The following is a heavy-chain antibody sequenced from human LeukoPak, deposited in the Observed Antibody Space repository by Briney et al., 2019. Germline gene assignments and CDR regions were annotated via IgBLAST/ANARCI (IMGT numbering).Heavy chain of an antibody. CDR1: GYTFISYG. D-gene: IGHD1-1*01. Sequence: ASVKVSCKASGYTFISYGISWVRQAPGQGLEWMGWISAYNGNTNYAQKLQGRVTMTTDTSTSTAFMELRSLRSDDTAVYYCAVNWNYNYYYYMDVWGKGTTVTVSS. J-gene: IGHJ6*03. CDR3: AVNWNYNYYYYMDV. CDR2: ISAYNGNT. V-gene: IGHV1-18*01.